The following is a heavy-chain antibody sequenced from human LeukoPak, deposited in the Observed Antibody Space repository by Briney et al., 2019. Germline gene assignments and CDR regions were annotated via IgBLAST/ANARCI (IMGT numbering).Heavy chain of an antibody. J-gene: IGHJ6*02. CDR2: IKQDGSEK. D-gene: IGHD1-7*01. V-gene: IGHV3-7*01. Sequence: GGSLRLSCAASGFTFSSYWMSWVRQAPGKGLEWVANIKQDGSEKYYVDSVKGRFTISRDNAKNSLYLQMSSLRAEDTAVYFCARESLVSGTTRGNYYYYGMDVWGQGTTVTVSS. CDR1: GFTFSSYW. CDR3: ARESLVSGTTRGNYYYYGMDV.